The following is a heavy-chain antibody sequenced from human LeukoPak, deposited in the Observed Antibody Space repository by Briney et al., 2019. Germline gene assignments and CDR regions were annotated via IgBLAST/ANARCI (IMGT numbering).Heavy chain of an antibody. CDR3: ARASVDTAMAYYFDY. D-gene: IGHD5-18*01. V-gene: IGHV1-69*13. CDR2: IIPIFGTA. CDR1: GGTFSSYA. J-gene: IGHJ4*02. Sequence: SVKVSCKASGGTFSSYAISWVRQAPGQGLEWMGGIIPIFGTANYAQKFQGRVTITADESTSTAYMELSSLRSEDTAVYYCARASVDTAMAYYFDYWGQGTLVTVSS.